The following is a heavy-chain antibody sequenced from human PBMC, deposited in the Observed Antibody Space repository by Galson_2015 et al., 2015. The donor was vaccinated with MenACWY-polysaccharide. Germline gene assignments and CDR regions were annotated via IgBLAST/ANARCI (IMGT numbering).Heavy chain of an antibody. Sequence: SLRLSCAASGFTFGTYSMTWVRQAPGKGLEWVSYISGSSSTIYYADSVKGRFTISRDNAKNSLYLQMDSLRDDDTAVYYCARDVKVVAARDAFDIWGQGTMVTVSS. CDR3: ARDVKVVAARDAFDI. J-gene: IGHJ3*02. CDR2: ISGSSSTI. V-gene: IGHV3-48*02. D-gene: IGHD2-15*01. CDR1: GFTFGTYS.